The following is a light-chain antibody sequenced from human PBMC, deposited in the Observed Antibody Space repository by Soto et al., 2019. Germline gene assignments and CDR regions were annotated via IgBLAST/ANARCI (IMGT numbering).Light chain of an antibody. CDR3: SSYTTSNTRQIV. V-gene: IGLV2-14*03. Sequence: QSALTQPASVSGSPGQSITISCTGTSIDVGGYNYVSWYQHQPGKAPKLIIYDVTNRPSGVSNPFSGSKSGNTASLTISGLQPEDEADYYCSSYTTSNTRQIVFGTGT. CDR1: SIDVGGYNY. CDR2: DVT. J-gene: IGLJ1*01.